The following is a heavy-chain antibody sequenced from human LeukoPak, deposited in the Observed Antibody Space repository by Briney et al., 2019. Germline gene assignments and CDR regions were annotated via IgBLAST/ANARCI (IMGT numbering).Heavy chain of an antibody. Sequence: GASVKVSCKASGYTFTSYYMHWVRQAPGQGLEWMGWINPNSGGTNYAQKFQGRVTMTRDTSISTAYMELSSLRSEDTAVYYCARADYGGKIGYWGQGTLVTVSS. V-gene: IGHV1-2*02. CDR1: GYTFTSYY. D-gene: IGHD4-23*01. CDR3: ARADYGGKIGY. CDR2: INPNSGGT. J-gene: IGHJ4*02.